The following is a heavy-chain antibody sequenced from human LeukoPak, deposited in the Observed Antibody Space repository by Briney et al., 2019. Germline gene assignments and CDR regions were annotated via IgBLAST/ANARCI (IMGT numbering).Heavy chain of an antibody. CDR3: ARNGKWFGGGQRFAP. V-gene: IGHV3-7*01. CDR1: GFTFSSYW. Sequence: GGSLRLSCAASGFTFSSYWMSWVRQAPGKGLEGVANIKQDGSEKYYVDSVKGGFTISRNNAKNSLYLKMNSLRAEDTAVYYCARNGKWFGGGQRFAPWGQGTLVTVSS. CDR2: IKQDGSEK. J-gene: IGHJ5*02. D-gene: IGHD3-10*01.